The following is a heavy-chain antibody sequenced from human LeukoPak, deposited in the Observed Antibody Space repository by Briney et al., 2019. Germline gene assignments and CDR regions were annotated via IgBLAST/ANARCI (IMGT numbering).Heavy chain of an antibody. J-gene: IGHJ3*02. Sequence: PSETLSLNCAVYGGSFSGYYWSWIRQPPGKGLEWIGEINHSGSTNYNPSLKSRVTISVDTSKNQFSLKLSSVTAADTAVYYCARDRRGYSYGCDAFDIWGQGTMVTVSS. CDR2: INHSGST. CDR1: GGSFSGYY. V-gene: IGHV4-34*01. CDR3: ARDRRGYSYGCDAFDI. D-gene: IGHD5-18*01.